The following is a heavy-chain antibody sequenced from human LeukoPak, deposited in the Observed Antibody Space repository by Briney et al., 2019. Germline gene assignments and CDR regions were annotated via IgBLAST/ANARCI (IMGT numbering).Heavy chain of an antibody. CDR1: GGSISSGDYY. CDR2: IYYSGST. J-gene: IGHJ2*01. V-gene: IGHV4-30-4*01. CDR3: ARDFRHYGADGYFDL. Sequence: SETLSLTCTVSGGSISSGDYYWSWIRRPPGKGLEWIGYIYYSGSTYYNPSLKSRVTISVDTSKNQFSLKLSSVTAADTAVYYCARDFRHYGADGYFDLWGRGTLVTVSS. D-gene: IGHD4-17*01.